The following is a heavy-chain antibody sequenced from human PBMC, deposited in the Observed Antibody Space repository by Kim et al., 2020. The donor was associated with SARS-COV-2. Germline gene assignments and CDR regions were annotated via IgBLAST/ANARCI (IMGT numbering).Heavy chain of an antibody. D-gene: IGHD3-22*01. Sequence: SVKVSCKASGGTFSSYAISWVRQAPGQGLEWMGRIIPILGIANYAQKFQGRVTITADKSTSTAYMELSSLRSEDTAVYYCARVYFQGYYDSSGYGGAFDIWGQGTMVTVSS. CDR1: GGTFSSYA. J-gene: IGHJ3*02. CDR2: IIPILGIA. V-gene: IGHV1-69*04. CDR3: ARVYFQGYYDSSGYGGAFDI.